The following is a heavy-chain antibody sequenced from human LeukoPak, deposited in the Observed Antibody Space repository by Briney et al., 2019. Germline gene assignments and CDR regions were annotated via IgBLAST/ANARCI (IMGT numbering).Heavy chain of an antibody. V-gene: IGHV3-66*01. CDR3: ARDLRYCEWLLSHYYCYYGMDV. J-gene: IGHJ6*01. D-gene: IGHD3-9*01. CDR2: IYSGGST. Sequence: GGSLRLSCAASGFTVSSNYMSWVRQAPGKGLEWVSVIYSGGSTYYADSVKGRFTISRDNSKNALYLQMNSLRAEDTAVYYCARDLRYCEWLLSHYYCYYGMDVGGQGTTVTVSS. CDR1: GFTVSSNY.